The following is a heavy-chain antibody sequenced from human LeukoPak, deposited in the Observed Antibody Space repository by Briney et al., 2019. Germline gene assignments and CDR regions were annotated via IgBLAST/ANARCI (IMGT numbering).Heavy chain of an antibody. D-gene: IGHD1-14*01. Sequence: SETLSLTCTVSGGSISSSSYYWGWIRQPPGKGLEWIGEINHSGSTNYNPSLKSRVTISVDTSKNQFSLKLSSVTAADTAVYYCARGPRATGYYYYYYYMDVWGKGTTVTVSS. CDR3: ARGPRATGYYYYYYYMDV. V-gene: IGHV4-39*07. CDR2: INHSGST. CDR1: GGSISSSSYY. J-gene: IGHJ6*03.